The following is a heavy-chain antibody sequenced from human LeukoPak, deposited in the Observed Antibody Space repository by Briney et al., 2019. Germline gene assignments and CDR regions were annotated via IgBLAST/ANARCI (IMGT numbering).Heavy chain of an antibody. D-gene: IGHD1-26*01. CDR1: GFMFRSYS. CDR2: ISSSGGFQ. J-gene: IGHJ4*02. CDR3: AREGSGSHYADY. V-gene: IGHV3-21*01. Sequence: GGSLRLSCAASGFMFRSYSMNWVRQAPGKGLEWVSGISSSGGFQYYADSVKGRFITSRDNAKNSLYLQMNTLRADDMAVYYCAREGSGSHYADYWGQGTLVIVSS.